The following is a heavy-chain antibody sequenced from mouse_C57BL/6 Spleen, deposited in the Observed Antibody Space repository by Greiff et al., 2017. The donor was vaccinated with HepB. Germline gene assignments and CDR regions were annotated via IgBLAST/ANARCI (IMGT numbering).Heavy chain of an antibody. J-gene: IGHJ2*01. CDR3: ARAMIYYYGSSYFDY. Sequence: VQLQQPGAELVKPGASVKMSCKASGYTFTSYWITWVKQRPGQGLEWIGDIYPGSGSTNYNEKFKSKATLTVDTSSSTAYMQLSSLTSEDSAVYYCARAMIYYYGSSYFDYWGQGTTLTVSS. CDR1: GYTFTSYW. CDR2: IYPGSGST. V-gene: IGHV1-55*01. D-gene: IGHD1-1*01.